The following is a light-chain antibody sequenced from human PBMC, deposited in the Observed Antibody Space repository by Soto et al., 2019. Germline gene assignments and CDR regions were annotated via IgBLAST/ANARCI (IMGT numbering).Light chain of an antibody. V-gene: IGLV1-40*01. CDR3: QSYDSSLSAYV. J-gene: IGLJ1*01. CDR2: NNN. CDR1: SSNIGADYD. Sequence: QSALTQPPSVSGAPGQRVTISCTGSSSNIGADYDVHWYQQLPGTAPKLLIYNNNNRPSGVPDRFSGSKSGTSASLAITGLQAEDEADYYCQSYDSSLSAYVFGTGTKVTVL.